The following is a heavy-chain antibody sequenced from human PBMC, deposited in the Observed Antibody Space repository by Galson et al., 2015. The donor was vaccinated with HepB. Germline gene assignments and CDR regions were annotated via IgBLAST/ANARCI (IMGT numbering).Heavy chain of an antibody. V-gene: IGHV5-51*01. CDR1: GNSFSTYW. D-gene: IGHD5-12*01. Sequence: QSGAEVKKPGESLKISCTASGNSFSTYWIGWVRQKPGKGPEWMGIIYAGDSNTNYSPAFQGQVTISVDKSISPAYLQWRSLKTSDTAMYYCVRGNCRRSGYTTLGVHWFDPWGQETLVTVS. CDR3: VRGNCRRSGYTTLGVHWFDP. J-gene: IGHJ5*02. CDR2: IYAGDSNT.